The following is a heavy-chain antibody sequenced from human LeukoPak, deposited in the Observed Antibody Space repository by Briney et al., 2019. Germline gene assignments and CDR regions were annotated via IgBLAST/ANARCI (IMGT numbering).Heavy chain of an antibody. J-gene: IGHJ4*02. CDR1: GYTFTDYY. V-gene: IGHV1-69-2*01. Sequence: ASVKVSCKVSGYTFTDYYMHWVQQAPGKGLEWMGLVDPEDGETIYAEKFQGRVTITADTSTDTDYMELSSLRSEDTAVYYCATSEYSSGWYATDYWGQGTLVTVSS. CDR2: VDPEDGET. D-gene: IGHD6-19*01. CDR3: ATSEYSSGWYATDY.